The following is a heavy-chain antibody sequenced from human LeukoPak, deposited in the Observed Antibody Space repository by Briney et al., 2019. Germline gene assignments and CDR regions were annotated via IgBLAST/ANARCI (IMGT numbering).Heavy chain of an antibody. Sequence: GGSLRLSCAASGFTFSSYAMSWVRQAPGKGLEWVSAISGSGGSTYYADSVKGRFTISRDNSKNTLHLQMNSLRAEDTAVYYCAKGGSYYEDYFDYWGQGTLVTVSS. D-gene: IGHD3-22*01. J-gene: IGHJ4*02. V-gene: IGHV3-23*01. CDR1: GFTFSSYA. CDR3: AKGGSYYEDYFDY. CDR2: ISGSGGST.